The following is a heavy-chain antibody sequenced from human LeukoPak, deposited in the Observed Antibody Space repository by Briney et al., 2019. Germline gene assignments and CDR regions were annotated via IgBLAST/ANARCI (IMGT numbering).Heavy chain of an antibody. V-gene: IGHV4-59*01. CDR3: ARYLAAAGPYYYYMDV. CDR2: IYYSGST. J-gene: IGHJ6*03. Sequence: SETLSLTCTVSGGSISSYYWSWIRQPPGKGLEWIGYIYYSGSTNYNPSLKSRVTISVDTSKNQFSLKLSSVTAADTAVYYCARYLAAAGPYYYYMDVWGKGTTVTVSS. D-gene: IGHD6-13*01. CDR1: GGSISSYY.